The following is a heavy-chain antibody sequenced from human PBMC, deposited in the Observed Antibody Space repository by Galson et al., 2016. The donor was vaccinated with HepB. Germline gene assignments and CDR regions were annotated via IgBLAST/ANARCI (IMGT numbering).Heavy chain of an antibody. CDR1: EGTFNKYA. CDR2: VTPIFDAT. J-gene: IGHJ4*02. Sequence: SVKVSCKASEGTFNKYAFNWVRQAPGQGLEWMGGVTPIFDATDYAQRFQDRLTITADKLTSTAYMELSSLRSEDTAIYYCARMFVQSAIGFDQWGQGNLVTVPS. CDR3: ARMFVQSAIGFDQ. V-gene: IGHV1-69*06. D-gene: IGHD3-10*02.